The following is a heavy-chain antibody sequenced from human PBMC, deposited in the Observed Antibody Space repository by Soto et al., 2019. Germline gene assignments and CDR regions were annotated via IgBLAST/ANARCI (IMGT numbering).Heavy chain of an antibody. Sequence: QVQLVQSGAEVKKPGSSVRVSCKASGGTFSSYAISWVRQAPGQGLEWMGGIIPIFGTANYAQKFQGRVTITADESTSTAYMELSSLRSEDTAVYYCAPGGGGRDDSAFDIWGQGTMVTVSS. J-gene: IGHJ3*02. D-gene: IGHD2-15*01. CDR2: IIPIFGTA. CDR1: GGTFSSYA. V-gene: IGHV1-69*12. CDR3: APGGGGRDDSAFDI.